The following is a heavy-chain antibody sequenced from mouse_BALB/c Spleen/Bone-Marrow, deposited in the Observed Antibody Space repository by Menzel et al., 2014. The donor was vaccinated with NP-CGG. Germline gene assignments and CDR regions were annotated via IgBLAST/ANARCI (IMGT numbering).Heavy chain of an antibody. CDR3: ARLHYYGYGAY. J-gene: IGHJ3*01. CDR2: INPDSSTI. CDR1: GFDFSSYW. V-gene: IGHV4-1*02. Sequence: EVQVVESGGGLVQPGGSLKLSCAASGFDFSSYWMNWVRQAPGKGLEWIGEINPDSSTINYTPSLKDKFIISRDNAKNTLYLQMNKVRSEDTALYYCARLHYYGYGAYWGQGTLVTISA. D-gene: IGHD1-2*01.